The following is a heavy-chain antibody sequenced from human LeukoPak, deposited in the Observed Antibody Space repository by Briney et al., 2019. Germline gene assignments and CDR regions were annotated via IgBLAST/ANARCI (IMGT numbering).Heavy chain of an antibody. D-gene: IGHD3-10*01. CDR1: GGSISSYY. J-gene: IGHJ5*02. V-gene: IGHV4-59*01. CDR2: IYYSGST. Sequence: SETLSLACTVSGGSISSYYWSWIRQPPGKGLEWIGYIYYSGSTNYNPSLESRVTISVDTSKNQFSLKLSSVTAADTAVYYCARGPYGSGSEGFDPWGQGTLVTVSS. CDR3: ARGPYGSGSEGFDP.